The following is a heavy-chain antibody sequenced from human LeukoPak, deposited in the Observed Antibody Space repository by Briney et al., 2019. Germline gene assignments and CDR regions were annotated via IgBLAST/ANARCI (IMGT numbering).Heavy chain of an antibody. J-gene: IGHJ4*02. CDR2: IYSSGST. CDR3: TRAHGRITRDAYLDY. D-gene: IGHD3-10*01. Sequence: QPGGSLRLSCAASGFSVSSNYMSWVRQAPGKGLTWVSVIYSSGSTYYADSVKGRFAISRDDSKNTLHLQMNSLRAVDTAMYYCTRAHGRITRDAYLDYWGQGTLVTVSS. V-gene: IGHV3-53*01. CDR1: GFSVSSNY.